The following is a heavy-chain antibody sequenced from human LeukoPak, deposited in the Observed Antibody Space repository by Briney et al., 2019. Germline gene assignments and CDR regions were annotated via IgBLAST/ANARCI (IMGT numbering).Heavy chain of an antibody. J-gene: IGHJ6*02. V-gene: IGHV3-30*18. D-gene: IGHD3-10*01. CDR1: GFTFSSYG. CDR3: AKGGTGVYYYYGMDA. Sequence: GGSLRLSCAASGFTFSSYGMHWVRQAPGKGLEWVAVISYDGSNKYYADSVKGRFTISRDNSKNTLYLQMNSLRAEDTAVYYCAKGGTGVYYYYGMDAWGQGTTVTVSS. CDR2: ISYDGSNK.